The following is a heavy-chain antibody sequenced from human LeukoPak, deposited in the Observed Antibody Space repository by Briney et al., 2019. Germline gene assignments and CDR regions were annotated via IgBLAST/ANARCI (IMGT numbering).Heavy chain of an antibody. D-gene: IGHD3-10*01. Sequence: PGGSLRLSCAASGFTFSTYSMSWVRQAPGKGLEWVSAIRGGGGDTYYADSVKGRFTIPRDNSKATLSLQMNSLRAEDTAVYYCAKISWDGRGSFYWGQGTLVTVSS. V-gene: IGHV3-23*01. CDR3: AKISWDGRGSFY. J-gene: IGHJ4*02. CDR1: GFTFSTYS. CDR2: IRGGGGDT.